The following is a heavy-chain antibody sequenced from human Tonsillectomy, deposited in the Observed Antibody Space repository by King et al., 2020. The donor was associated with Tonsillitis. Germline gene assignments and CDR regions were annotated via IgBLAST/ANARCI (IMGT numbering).Heavy chain of an antibody. D-gene: IGHD1-1*01. J-gene: IGHJ6*02. Sequence: VQLVESGGGLVQPGRSLRLSCAASGFTFDDYAMHWVRQAPGKVLEWVSGISWNSGSIGYADSVKGRFNISRDNAKHSLYLQMNSLIAEDTALYYCAKGIHWNGVWYYGMDVWGQGTTVTVSS. CDR3: AKGIHWNGVWYYGMDV. V-gene: IGHV3-9*01. CDR1: GFTFDDYA. CDR2: ISWNSGSI.